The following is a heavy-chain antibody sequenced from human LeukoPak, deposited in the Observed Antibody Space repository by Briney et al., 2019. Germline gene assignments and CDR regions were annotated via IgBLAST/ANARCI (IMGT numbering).Heavy chain of an antibody. CDR2: VYTSGST. J-gene: IGHJ4*02. V-gene: IGHV4-4*07. D-gene: IGHD2-2*01. CDR1: GDSISSFY. Sequence: SETLSLTCTVSGDSISSFYWSWIRQPAGQGLEWIGRVYTSGSTNYNPSLKSRATMSVDMSKNQFSLKLSSVTAADTAVYYCARDVVAARDSFDYWGQGTLVTVSS. CDR3: ARDVVAARDSFDY.